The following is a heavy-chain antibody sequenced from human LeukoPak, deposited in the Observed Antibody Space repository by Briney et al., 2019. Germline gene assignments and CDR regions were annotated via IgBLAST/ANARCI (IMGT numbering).Heavy chain of an antibody. CDR2: ISWDGGSI. D-gene: IGHD6-19*01. CDR3: AKSLSSGWSSYYFGD. CDR1: GFTFDDHA. J-gene: IGHJ4*02. Sequence: GGSLRLSCAASGFTFDDHAMYWVRQAPGKGLQWVSLISWDGGSIYYADSVKGRFTISRDNSKNTLYLQMNSLRPEDTAVYYCAKSLSSGWSSYYFGDWGQGTLVTVSS. V-gene: IGHV3-43D*03.